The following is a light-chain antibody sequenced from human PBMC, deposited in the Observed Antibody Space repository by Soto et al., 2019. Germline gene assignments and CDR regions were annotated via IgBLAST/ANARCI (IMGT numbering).Light chain of an antibody. CDR1: QSLLHSNGYNY. Sequence: DIVMTQSPLSLPVTPGEPASISCRSSQSLLHSNGYNYLDWYLQKPGQSPQLLIYLNSNRASGVPDRFSGSGSGTDFTLKISRVEAEDVGVSYCMQALQTPLTFGGGTKVELK. CDR2: LNS. J-gene: IGKJ4*01. V-gene: IGKV2-28*01. CDR3: MQALQTPLT.